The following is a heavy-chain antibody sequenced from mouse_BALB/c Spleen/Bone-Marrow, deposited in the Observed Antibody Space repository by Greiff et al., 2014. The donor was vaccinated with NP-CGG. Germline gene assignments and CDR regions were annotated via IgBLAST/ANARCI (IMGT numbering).Heavy chain of an antibody. CDR2: IDPANGNT. Sequence: VHVKQSGAELEKPGASVKLSCTASGFNIKDTYMHWVKQRPEQGLEWIGRIDPANGNTKYDPKFQGKATITADTSSNTAYLQLSSLTSEDTAVYYCARYYYGSSYFDYWGQGTTLTVSS. CDR1: GFNIKDTY. D-gene: IGHD1-1*01. J-gene: IGHJ2*01. V-gene: IGHV14-3*02. CDR3: ARYYYGSSYFDY.